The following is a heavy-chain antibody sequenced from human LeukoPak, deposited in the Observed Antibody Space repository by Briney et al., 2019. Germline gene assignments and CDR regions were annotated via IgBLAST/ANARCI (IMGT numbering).Heavy chain of an antibody. Sequence: PGGSLRLSCAASGFTFNNYWMTWVRQAPGMGLEWVGNIKQDGSEKYYVDSVKGRFTISRDIAKNSLYLQMNSLRAEDTAVYYCARETEYSYGYYYYYYMDVWGKGTTVTVSS. J-gene: IGHJ6*03. D-gene: IGHD5-18*01. CDR2: IKQDGSEK. V-gene: IGHV3-7*01. CDR3: ARETEYSYGYYYYYYMDV. CDR1: GFTFNNYW.